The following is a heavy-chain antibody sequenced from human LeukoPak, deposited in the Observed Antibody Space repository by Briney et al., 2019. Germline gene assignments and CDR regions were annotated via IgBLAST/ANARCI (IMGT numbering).Heavy chain of an antibody. CDR3: AKGPQVGSGYHPDY. CDR2: ISDGGGRT. J-gene: IGHJ4*02. CDR1: GFTFSNFD. Sequence: GGSLRLSCAASGFTFSNFDMSWVRQAPGKGLEWVSGISDGGGRTDYADSVRGRFAVSRDNSKNTLYLQMNSLRADDTAVYFCAKGPQVGSGYHPDYWGQGTLVTVSS. D-gene: IGHD3-22*01. V-gene: IGHV3-23*01.